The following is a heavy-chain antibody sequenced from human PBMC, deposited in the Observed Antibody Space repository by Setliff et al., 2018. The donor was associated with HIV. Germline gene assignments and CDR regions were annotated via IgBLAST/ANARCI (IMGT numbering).Heavy chain of an antibody. CDR3: ASVIVVVPTADHYAFDI. CDR1: GVSISSGSYD. J-gene: IGHJ3*02. Sequence: SETLSLTCTVSGVSISSGSYDWSWIRQSPGKGLEWIGRSYTSGSTNYNPALKGRVTIAVDTSTNQFSLKLSSVTAADTALYYCASVIVVVPTADHYAFDIWGQGTMVTVSS. D-gene: IGHD2-2*01. CDR2: SYTSGST. V-gene: IGHV4-61*02.